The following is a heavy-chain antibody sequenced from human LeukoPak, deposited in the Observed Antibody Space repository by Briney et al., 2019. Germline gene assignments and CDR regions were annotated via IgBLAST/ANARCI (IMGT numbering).Heavy chain of an antibody. Sequence: PGGSLRLSCAASGFTFRDYTMDWVRRAPGKGLEWVSSIGGSYADGRAYYGDSVKGRFIVSRDDSRNTVFLQMHSLRAEDTAVYYCARAGPDRSRAGPCDYWGQGAQVTVSS. V-gene: IGHV3-23*01. CDR2: IGGSYADGRA. J-gene: IGHJ4*02. D-gene: IGHD2-2*01. CDR3: ARAGPDRSRAGPCDY. CDR1: GFTFRDYT.